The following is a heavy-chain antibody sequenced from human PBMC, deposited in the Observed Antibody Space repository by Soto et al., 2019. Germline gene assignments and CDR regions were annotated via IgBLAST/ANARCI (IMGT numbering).Heavy chain of an antibody. J-gene: IGHJ3*02. Sequence: SETLYLTCAVSGGSISSTHWWSWVRQPPGKGLEWIGEIYHSGSTNYNPSLKSRVTLSVDKSKNQFSLKLSSVTAADTAVYYCAGKQRYFDWFGAFDIWGQGTMVT. D-gene: IGHD3-9*01. CDR2: IYHSGST. V-gene: IGHV4-4*02. CDR1: GGSISSTHW. CDR3: AGKQRYFDWFGAFDI.